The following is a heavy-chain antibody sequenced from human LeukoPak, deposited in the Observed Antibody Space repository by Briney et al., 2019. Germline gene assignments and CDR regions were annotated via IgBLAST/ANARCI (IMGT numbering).Heavy chain of an antibody. V-gene: IGHV1-46*01. J-gene: IGHJ4*02. CDR3: ARDVSAGSQFFDY. Sequence: ASVTVSCKASGYTFTNFYMHWVRQAPGQGLEWMGIINPSGGTTTYAQKFQGRVTMPRDTSTNTVYMDLSSLRSEDTAVYYCARDVSAGSQFFDYWGQGTLVTVSS. CDR2: INPSGGTT. D-gene: IGHD6-19*01. CDR1: GYTFTNFY.